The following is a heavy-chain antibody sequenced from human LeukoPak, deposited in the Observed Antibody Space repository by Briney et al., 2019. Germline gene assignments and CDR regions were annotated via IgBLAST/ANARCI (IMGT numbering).Heavy chain of an antibody. CDR2: FDPEDGET. D-gene: IGHD3-3*01. J-gene: IGHJ5*02. V-gene: IGHV1-24*01. CDR3: ATVRPYIRYDFWSGPTRKKNNWFDP. CDR1: GYTLTELS. Sequence: ASVKVSCKDSGYTLTELSMHWVRQAPGKGLEWMGGFDPEDGETIYAQKFQGRVTMTEDTSTDTAYMELSSLRSEDTAVYYCATVRPYIRYDFWSGPTRKKNNWFDPWGQGTLVTVSS.